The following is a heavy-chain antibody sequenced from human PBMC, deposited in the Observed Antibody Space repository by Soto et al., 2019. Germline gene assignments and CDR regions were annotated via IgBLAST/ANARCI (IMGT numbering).Heavy chain of an antibody. CDR1: GGSISSSYW. Sequence: SETLSLTCAVSGGSISSSYWWSWVRQPPGKGLEWIGEIYHSGSTNYNPSLKSRVTISVDKSKNQFSLKLSSVTAADTAVYFCARRRITMIVVVFDAFDIWGQGTMVTVSS. J-gene: IGHJ3*02. CDR2: IYHSGST. V-gene: IGHV4-4*02. CDR3: ARRRITMIVVVFDAFDI. D-gene: IGHD3-22*01.